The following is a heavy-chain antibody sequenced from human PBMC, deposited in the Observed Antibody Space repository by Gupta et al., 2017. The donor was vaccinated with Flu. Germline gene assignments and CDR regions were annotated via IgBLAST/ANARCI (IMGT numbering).Heavy chain of an antibody. CDR1: GFTFSSYG. CDR2: IWYDGSKK. V-gene: IGHV3-33*01. Sequence: QVQLVESGGGVVQPGRSLRLSCAASGFTFSSYGMHWVRQAPGKGLEWVAVIWYDGSKKYEADAVKGRFTISRDKAKNTLYMQMNRMRAEDTAVYYGASSGRTGEIDYGGQGTLVTVSS. D-gene: IGHD6-19*01. CDR3: ASSGRTGEIDY. J-gene: IGHJ4*02.